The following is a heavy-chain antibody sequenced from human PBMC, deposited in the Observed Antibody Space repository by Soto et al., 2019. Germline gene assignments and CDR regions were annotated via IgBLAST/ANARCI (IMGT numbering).Heavy chain of an antibody. J-gene: IGHJ4*02. Sequence: QVQLVQSGAEVKKPGASVKVSCKTSGYTFTNFGLSWVRQAPGQGLEWMGWISAYNGNTNYAQNFEGRVTMTTATSTSTAYMELRSLRSDDTAVYYCAGGGTPIDYWGQGTLVTVSS. V-gene: IGHV1-18*01. CDR1: GYTFTNFG. CDR3: AGGGTPIDY. CDR2: ISAYNGNT. D-gene: IGHD3-16*01.